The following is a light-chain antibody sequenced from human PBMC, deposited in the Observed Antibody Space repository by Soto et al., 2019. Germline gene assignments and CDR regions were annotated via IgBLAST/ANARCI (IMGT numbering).Light chain of an antibody. CDR2: GAS. V-gene: IGKV3-20*01. J-gene: IGKJ4*01. Sequence: EILMTQSPVTLSVSPGERVTLSCRASQSVSSSYLSWYQQKPGQAPRLVIYGASSRATGIPDRFSGSGSGTDCTLTISRLEPEDFAVYYCQQYYSSPLTFGGGTKVDIK. CDR1: QSVSSSY. CDR3: QQYYSSPLT.